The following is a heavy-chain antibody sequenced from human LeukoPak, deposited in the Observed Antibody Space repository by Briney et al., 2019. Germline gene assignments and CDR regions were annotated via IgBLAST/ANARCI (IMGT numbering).Heavy chain of an antibody. J-gene: IGHJ4*02. Sequence: SVKVSCKASGGTFSSYAISWVRQAPGQGLQWMGRFIPIFGTANYAQKFQGRVSITTDESTSTAYMQLSSLRAEDTALYYCARDGSSGWNTLFDYWGQGTLVTVSS. D-gene: IGHD6-19*01. V-gene: IGHV1-69*05. CDR2: FIPIFGTA. CDR3: ARDGSSGWNTLFDY. CDR1: GGTFSSYA.